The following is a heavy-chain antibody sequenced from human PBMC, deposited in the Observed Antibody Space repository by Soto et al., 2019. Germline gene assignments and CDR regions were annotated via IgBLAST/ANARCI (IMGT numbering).Heavy chain of an antibody. J-gene: IGHJ4*02. CDR3: ARVGYCARGVCPNFDF. D-gene: IGHD2-8*01. CDR2: IKSDGSST. V-gene: IGHV3-74*01. CDR1: GFTLSSYW. Sequence: EVQLVESGGGLVQPGGSRRLSCAASGFTLSSYWMHGVRQAPGKGLVRVSRIKSDGSSTSYADSVKGRFTISRDNARNTLYLQMNSLGDEDTAVYYCARVGYCARGVCPNFDFWGQGTLVTVSS.